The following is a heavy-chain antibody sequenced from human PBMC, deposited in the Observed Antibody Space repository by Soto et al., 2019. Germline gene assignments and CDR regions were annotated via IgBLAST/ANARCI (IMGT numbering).Heavy chain of an antibody. CDR1: GFRFRDYW. CDR2: ISYDGSNK. Sequence: AGGSLRLSCAVSGFRFRDYWMSWVRQAPGKGLEWVAVISYDGSNKYYADSVKGRFTISRDNSQNTLYLQMNSPRAEDTAEYYCARRPTPYYFDYWGQGTLVTVSS. V-gene: IGHV3-30-3*01. J-gene: IGHJ4*02. CDR3: ARRPTPYYFDY.